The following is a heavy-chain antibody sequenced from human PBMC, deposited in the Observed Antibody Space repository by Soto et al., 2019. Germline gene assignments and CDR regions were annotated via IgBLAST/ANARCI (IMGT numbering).Heavy chain of an antibody. J-gene: IGHJ6*02. CDR2: ISSSSSYI. CDR1: GFTFSSYS. Sequence: GGSLRLSCAASGFTFSSYSMNWVRQAPGKGLEWVSSISSSSSYIYYADSVKGRFTISGDNAKNSLYLQMNSLRAEDTAVYYCASQRGVSAYYYYGMDVWGQGTTVTVSS. CDR3: ASQRGVSAYYYYGMDV. V-gene: IGHV3-21*01.